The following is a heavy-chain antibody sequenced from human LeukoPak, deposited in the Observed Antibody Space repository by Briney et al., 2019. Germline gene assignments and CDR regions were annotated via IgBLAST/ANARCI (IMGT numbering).Heavy chain of an antibody. Sequence: PSETLSLTCTVSGGSISTITYYWGWIRQPPGKGLEWIGEINHSGSTNYNPSLKSRVTISVDTSKNQFSLKLSSVTAADTAVYYCARRSRYFDWLFIRYFDYWGQGTLVTVSS. V-gene: IGHV4-39*07. CDR1: GGSISTITYY. CDR2: INHSGST. D-gene: IGHD3-9*01. CDR3: ARRSRYFDWLFIRYFDY. J-gene: IGHJ4*02.